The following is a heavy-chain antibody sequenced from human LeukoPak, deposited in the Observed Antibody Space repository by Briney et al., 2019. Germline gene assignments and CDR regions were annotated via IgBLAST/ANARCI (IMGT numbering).Heavy chain of an antibody. CDR1: GGSISSSSAY. D-gene: IGHD5-18*01. CDR3: VSPRGFSYGYFDY. CDR2: IYYSKNT. V-gene: IGHV4-39*01. J-gene: IGHJ4*02. Sequence: PSESLSLTCTVSGGSISSSSAYWGWIRQPPGKGLEWIGSIYYSKNTYYNPSLKSRVTISADTSKNQFSLTLGSVSATDTAVYYCVSPRGFSYGYFDYWGQGTLVTVSS.